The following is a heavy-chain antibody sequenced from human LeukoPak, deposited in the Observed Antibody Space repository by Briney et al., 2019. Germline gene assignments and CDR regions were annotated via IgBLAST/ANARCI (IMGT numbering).Heavy chain of an antibody. J-gene: IGHJ6*02. Sequence: PSETLSLTCAVYGGSFSGYYWSWIRQHPGKGLEWIGYIYYSGSTYYNPSLKSRVTISVDTSKNQFSLKLSSVTAADTAVYYCARSYGDYYYYGMDVWGQGTTVTVSS. CDR3: ARSYGDYYYYGMDV. V-gene: IGHV4-31*11. CDR1: GGSFSGYY. D-gene: IGHD4-17*01. CDR2: IYYSGST.